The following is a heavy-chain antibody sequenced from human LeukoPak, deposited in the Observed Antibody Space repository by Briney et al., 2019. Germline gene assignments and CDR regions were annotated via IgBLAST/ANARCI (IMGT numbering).Heavy chain of an antibody. CDR2: INHSGST. D-gene: IGHD5-12*01. CDR1: GGSFSGYY. CDR3: ARAGYTETRLSTVRKKYYFDY. Sequence: PSETLSLTCAVYGGSFSGYYWSWIRQPPGKGLEWIGEINHSGSTNYNPSLKSRVTISVDTSKNQFSLKLSSVTAADTAVYYCARAGYTETRLSTVRKKYYFDYWGQGTLVTVSS. J-gene: IGHJ4*02. V-gene: IGHV4-34*01.